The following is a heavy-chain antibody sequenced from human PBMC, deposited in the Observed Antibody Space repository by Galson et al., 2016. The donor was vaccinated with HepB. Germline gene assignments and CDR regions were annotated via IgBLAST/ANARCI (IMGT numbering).Heavy chain of an antibody. CDR3: AKDPSQFCSSVSCQRAYLLH. CDR1: GFTFSSSG. J-gene: IGHJ1*01. CDR2: IWYDGRDK. D-gene: IGHD2-2*01. V-gene: IGHV3-33*03. Sequence: SLRLSCAASGFTFSSSGIHWVRQAPGKGLEWVAGIWYDGRDKYYADSVRGRFIISRDNSKNTVFLQMNRLRAEDTAVYYCAKDPSQFCSSVSCQRAYLLHWGQGTLVTVTS.